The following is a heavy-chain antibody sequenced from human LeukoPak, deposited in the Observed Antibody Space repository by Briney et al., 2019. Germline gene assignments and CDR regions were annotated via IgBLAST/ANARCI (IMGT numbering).Heavy chain of an antibody. Sequence: GGSLRLSCAASGFTFSSYGLPRVRQAPGKGLEWVALISDDGINYFYADSVKGRFTISRDNSKNRLYLQMNSLRAEDTAVYYCARDKGCSSSSCYDRAGYYYYGLDVWGQGTTVIVSS. CDR2: ISDDGINY. V-gene: IGHV3-30-3*01. CDR1: GFTFSSYG. J-gene: IGHJ6*02. D-gene: IGHD2-2*01. CDR3: ARDKGCSSSSCYDRAGYYYYGLDV.